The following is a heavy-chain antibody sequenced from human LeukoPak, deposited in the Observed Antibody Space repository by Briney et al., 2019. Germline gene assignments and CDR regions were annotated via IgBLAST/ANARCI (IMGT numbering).Heavy chain of an antibody. V-gene: IGHV3-7*01. Sequence: PGGSLRLSCAASGFTVSSNYMSWVRQAPGKGLEWVANIKQDGSEKYSVDSVKGRLTISRDNAKNSLYLQMNNLRAEDTAVYYCARYCGGDCFGMDVWGQGTTVTVSS. CDR1: GFTVSSNY. CDR3: ARYCGGDCFGMDV. J-gene: IGHJ6*02. D-gene: IGHD2-21*01. CDR2: IKQDGSEK.